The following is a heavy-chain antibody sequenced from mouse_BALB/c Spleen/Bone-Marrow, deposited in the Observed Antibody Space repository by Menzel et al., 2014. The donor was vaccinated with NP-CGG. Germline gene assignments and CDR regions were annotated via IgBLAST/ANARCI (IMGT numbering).Heavy chain of an antibody. CDR1: GFSLTSYG. CDR2: IWAGGST. J-gene: IGHJ2*01. CDR3: ARRGDGYYLDY. V-gene: IGHV2-9*02. D-gene: IGHD2-3*01. Sequence: VKVVESGPGLVTPSQSLSISCTVSGFSLTSYGVHWVRQPPGKGLEWLGVIWAGGSTNYNSALMSRLSISEDNSKSQVFLKMNSLQTDDTAMYYGARRGDGYYLDYWGQGTTLTVSS.